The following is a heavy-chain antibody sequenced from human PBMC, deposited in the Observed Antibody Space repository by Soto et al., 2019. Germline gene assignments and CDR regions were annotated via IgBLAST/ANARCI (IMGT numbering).Heavy chain of an antibody. Sequence: GSLRLSCAASGFAFGSYWMHWVRQAPGKGLVWVSRINTDDTSISYADFVKGRFTISRDNAKKTLYLQMTSLRAEDTAVYYCARDRYSYYDFWSGSLPYYYYGMDVWGQGTTVTVSS. V-gene: IGHV3-74*01. CDR2: INTDDTSI. D-gene: IGHD3-3*01. J-gene: IGHJ6*02. CDR1: GFAFGSYW. CDR3: ARDRYSYYDFWSGSLPYYYYGMDV.